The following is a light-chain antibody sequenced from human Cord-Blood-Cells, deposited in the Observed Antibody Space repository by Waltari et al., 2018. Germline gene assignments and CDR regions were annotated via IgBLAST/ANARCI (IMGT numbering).Light chain of an antibody. CDR1: QSVLYSSNNKNY. CDR3: QQYYSTPRT. J-gene: IGKJ1*01. CDR2: WAS. Sequence: DIVMTQSPDSLAVSLGERATINCKSSQSVLYSSNNKNYLAWYQQKPGQPPKLLIYWASTRESGVPDRFSGGGSGTDFTLTISSLQAEEVAVYYCQQYYSTPRTFGQGTKVEIK. V-gene: IGKV4-1*01.